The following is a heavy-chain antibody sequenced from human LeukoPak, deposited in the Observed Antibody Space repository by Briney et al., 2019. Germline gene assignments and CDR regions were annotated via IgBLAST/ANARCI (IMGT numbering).Heavy chain of an antibody. CDR3: AKARYTSGWYIFDH. J-gene: IGHJ4*02. D-gene: IGHD6-19*01. CDR2: ISRSDGST. V-gene: IGHV3-23*01. Sequence: PGGSLRLSCAASGFTFSSYAMSWVRQAPGEGLEWASCISRSDGSTYYAGSVKGRFTISRDNSKSTLYLQMNSLRAEDTAVYYCAKARYTSGWYIFDHWGQGTRVTVSS. CDR1: GFTFSSYA.